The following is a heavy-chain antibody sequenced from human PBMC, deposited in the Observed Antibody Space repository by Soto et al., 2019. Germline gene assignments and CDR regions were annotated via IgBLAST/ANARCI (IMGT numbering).Heavy chain of an antibody. CDR1: GYIFVNYG. CDR2: ISAYNGNT. D-gene: IGHD2-15*01. Sequence: ASVKVSCKASGYIFVNYGIAWVRQAPGQGLEWMGWISAYNGNTNYAQKLQGRVTMTTDTSTSTAYMELSSLRSEDTAVYYCARDLGGWPDYWGQGTLVTVSS. CDR3: ARDLGGWPDY. J-gene: IGHJ4*02. V-gene: IGHV1-18*01.